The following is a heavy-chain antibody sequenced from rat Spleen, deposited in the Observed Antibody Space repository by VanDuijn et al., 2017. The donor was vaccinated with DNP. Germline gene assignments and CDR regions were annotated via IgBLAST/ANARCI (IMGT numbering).Heavy chain of an antibody. CDR1: GFTFSHYY. V-gene: IGHV5S11*01. Sequence: EVQLVESGGGFVQPGRSMKLSCAASGFTFSHYYMAWVRQAPTKGLEWVASISTGGGNTYYRDSVEGRFTISRDNAKSTLYLQMDSLRSEETATYYCATSLTGRAWGQGVMVTVSS. CDR3: ATSLTGRA. CDR2: ISTGGGNT. J-gene: IGHJ2*01. D-gene: IGHD5-1*01.